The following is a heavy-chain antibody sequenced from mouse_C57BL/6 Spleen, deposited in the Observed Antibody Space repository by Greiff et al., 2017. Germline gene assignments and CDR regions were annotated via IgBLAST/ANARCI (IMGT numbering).Heavy chain of an antibody. CDR1: GYTFTSYG. V-gene: IGHV1-81*01. Sequence: VKLMESGAELARPGASVKLSCKASGYTFTSYGISWVKQRTGQGLEWIGEIYPRSGNTYYNEKFKGKATLTADKSSSTAYMELRSLTSEDSAVYFCARWEWSAWFAYWGQGTLVTVSA. CDR2: IYPRSGNT. CDR3: ARWEWSAWFAY. D-gene: IGHD1-1*02. J-gene: IGHJ3*01.